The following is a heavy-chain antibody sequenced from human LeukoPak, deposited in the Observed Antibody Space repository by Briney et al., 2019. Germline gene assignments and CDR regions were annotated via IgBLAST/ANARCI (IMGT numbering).Heavy chain of an antibody. J-gene: IGHJ3*02. CDR2: IYYSGST. Sequence: PSETLSLTCTVSGGSISSSGYFWGWIRQPPGKGLEWIGSIYYSGSTYYSPSLKSRVTISVDTSKNQFSLKLSSVTAADTAVYYCARGIAEAGLDAFDIWGQGTMVTVSS. CDR3: ARGIAEAGLDAFDI. CDR1: GGSISSSGYF. D-gene: IGHD6-13*01. V-gene: IGHV4-39*07.